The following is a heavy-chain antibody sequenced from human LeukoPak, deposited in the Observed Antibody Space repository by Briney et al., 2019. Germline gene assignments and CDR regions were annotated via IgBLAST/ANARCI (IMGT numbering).Heavy chain of an antibody. CDR3: ARGRTADYYQYYMDV. CDR1: GGSVTSGSYY. CDR2: IYISGTT. V-gene: IGHV4-61*02. Sequence: SETLSLTCTVSGGSVTSGSYYWTWVRQTAGKALEWIGRIYISGTTNYNPSLNSRVTISLDTSQNQFSLKLSSVSAADTAVYYCARGRTADYYQYYMDVWGKGTMVTVSS. J-gene: IGHJ6*03. D-gene: IGHD5-18*01.